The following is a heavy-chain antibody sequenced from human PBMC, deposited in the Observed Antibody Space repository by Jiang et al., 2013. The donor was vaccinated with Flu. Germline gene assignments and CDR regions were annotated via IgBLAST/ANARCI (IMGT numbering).Heavy chain of an antibody. D-gene: IGHD3-10*01. CDR1: GFTFSSYT. J-gene: IGHJ6*02. CDR3: TTGFKYYYDSGTYYTSMDV. V-gene: IGHV3-15*07. Sequence: VQLVESGGGLVQPGGSLRLSCAASGFTFSSYTLHWVRQAPGKGLEWVGRIKSEIDGGTTDYAAPVKGRFSILRDDSKTTLYLEMNSLKSEDTAVYYCTTGFKYYYDSGTYYTSMDVVGPRDHGHRLL. CDR2: IKSEIDGGTT.